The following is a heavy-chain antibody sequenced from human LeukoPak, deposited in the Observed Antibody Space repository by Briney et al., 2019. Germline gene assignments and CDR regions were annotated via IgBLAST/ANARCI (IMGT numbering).Heavy chain of an antibody. V-gene: IGHV3-23*01. CDR2: ITATSSST. CDR3: AKNGDRGAYCTGGTCYPYFYYYMDV. J-gene: IGHJ6*03. D-gene: IGHD2-15*01. CDR1: GFTFSSYA. Sequence: PGGSLRLSCAASGFTFSSYAMSWVRQAPGKGLEWVSAITATSSSTYDADSVQGRFTISRDNSKNTLFLQMNSLRAEDTAIYYCAKNGDRGAYCTGGTCYPYFYYYMDVWGKGTTVTI.